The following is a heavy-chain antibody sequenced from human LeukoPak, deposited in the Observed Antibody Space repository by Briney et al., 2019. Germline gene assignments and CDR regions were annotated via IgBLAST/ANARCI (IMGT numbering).Heavy chain of an antibody. CDR3: AREWTTWGAFDI. CDR2: IYYTEST. J-gene: IGHJ3*02. V-gene: IGHV4-39*07. Sequence: PSETLSLTCTVSGGSISSRTYYWGWIRQPPGKGLEWIGSIYYTESTFYNPSLKSRVTISVDTSKNQFSMKLSSVTAADAAVYFCAREWTTWGAFDIWGQGTMVTVSS. D-gene: IGHD2/OR15-2a*01. CDR1: GGSISSRTYY.